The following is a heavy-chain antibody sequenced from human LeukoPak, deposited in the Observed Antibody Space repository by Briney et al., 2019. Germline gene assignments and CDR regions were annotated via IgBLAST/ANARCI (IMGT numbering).Heavy chain of an antibody. V-gene: IGHV3-30*02. D-gene: IGHD3-22*01. CDR3: ARESPLKSQWLYNYYYGMDV. Sequence: GGSLRPSCITSGFPFSCMHWVRQAPGKGLEWVAFIRYDGSNKYYADSVKGRFTISRDNSKNTLYLQMNSLRAEDTAVYYCARESPLKSQWLYNYYYGMDVWGQGTTVTVSS. J-gene: IGHJ6*02. CDR1: GFPFSC. CDR2: IRYDGSNK.